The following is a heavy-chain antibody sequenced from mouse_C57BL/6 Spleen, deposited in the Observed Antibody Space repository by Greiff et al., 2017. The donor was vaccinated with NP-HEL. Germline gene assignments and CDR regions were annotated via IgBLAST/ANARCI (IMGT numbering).Heavy chain of an antibody. J-gene: IGHJ4*01. CDR1: GFTFSDYG. D-gene: IGHD1-1*02. Sequence: EVMLVESGGGLVKPGGSLKLSCAASGFTFSDYGMHWVRQAPEKGLEWVAYISSGSSTIYYADTVKGRFTISRDNAKNTLFLQRTSLRSEDTAMYDCASGWCYDYDAMDYWGQGTSVTVSA. CDR2: ISSGSSTI. CDR3: ASGWCYDYDAMDY. V-gene: IGHV5-17*01.